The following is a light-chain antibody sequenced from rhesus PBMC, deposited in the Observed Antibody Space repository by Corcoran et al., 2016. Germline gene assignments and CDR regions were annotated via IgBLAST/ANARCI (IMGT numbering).Light chain of an antibody. CDR2: YAT. V-gene: IGKV1-25*01. CDR3: QQYYGLPT. Sequence: DIQMTQSPSSVSASVGDRVTITCRASQGIASYLAWYQQKPGKAPNLLIFYATTLQSGVPSRFSGSGSGTEFTLPLSSLQPEDFATYFCQQYYGLPTFGGGTKVEIK. J-gene: IGKJ4*01. CDR1: QGIASY.